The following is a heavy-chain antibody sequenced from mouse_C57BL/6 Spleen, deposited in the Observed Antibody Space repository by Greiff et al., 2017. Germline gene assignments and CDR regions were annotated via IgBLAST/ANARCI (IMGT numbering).Heavy chain of an antibody. CDR2: ISSGSSTI. J-gene: IGHJ2*01. V-gene: IGHV5-17*01. D-gene: IGHD1-1*01. CDR3: ARGLLRSYFDY. Sequence: DVMLVESGGGLVKPGGSLKLSCAASGFTFSDYGMHWVRQAPEKGLEWVAYISSGSSTIYYADTVKGRFTISRDNAKNTLFLQMTSLRSEDTAMYYCARGLLRSYFDYWGQGTTLTVSS. CDR1: GFTFSDYG.